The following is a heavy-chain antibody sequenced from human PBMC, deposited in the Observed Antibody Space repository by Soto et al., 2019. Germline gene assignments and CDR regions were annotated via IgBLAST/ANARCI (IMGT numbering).Heavy chain of an antibody. Sequence: QVQLVQSGAEVKKPGASVKVSCKASGYTFTSYGISWVRQAPGQGLEWMGWISAYNGNTNYAQKLQGRVTMSTDTSTSTAYMELRSLRSDDTAVYYCARGRITMIVVVIPDAFDIWGQVTMVTVSS. CDR2: ISAYNGNT. CDR1: GYTFTSYG. CDR3: ARGRITMIVVVIPDAFDI. J-gene: IGHJ3*02. V-gene: IGHV1-18*01. D-gene: IGHD3-22*01.